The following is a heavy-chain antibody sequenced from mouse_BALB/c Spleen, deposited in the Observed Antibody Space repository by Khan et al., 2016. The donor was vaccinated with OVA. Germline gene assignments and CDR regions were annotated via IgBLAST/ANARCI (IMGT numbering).Heavy chain of an antibody. D-gene: IGHD1-1*01. CDR3: ARIAYYYVSERFGY. CDR2: VSSGGHYT. Sequence: EVQLVESGGDLVKPGGSLKLSCAASGFTFSTYGMPWVRQTPDKRLEWVATVSSGGHYTYHPATVKGRFTISRDTVKNTLYLQMSSLKSEDTAMFYCARIAYYYVSERFGYWGQGNLVTGSA. CDR1: GFTFSTYG. V-gene: IGHV5-6*01. J-gene: IGHJ3*02.